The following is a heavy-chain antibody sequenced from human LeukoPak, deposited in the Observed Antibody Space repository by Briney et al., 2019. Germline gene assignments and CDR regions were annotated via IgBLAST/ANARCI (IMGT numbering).Heavy chain of an antibody. V-gene: IGHV1-2*02. J-gene: IGHJ4*02. CDR3: ARAEGLNGKGGATFY. CDR2: INPNSGGT. Sequence: GASVKVSCKASGYTFTGYYMHWVRQAPGQGLEWMGWINPNSGGTNYAQKFQGRVTMTRDTSISTAYMELSRLRSDDTAVYYCARAEGLNGKGGATFYWGQGTLVTVSS. D-gene: IGHD1-26*01. CDR1: GYTFTGYY.